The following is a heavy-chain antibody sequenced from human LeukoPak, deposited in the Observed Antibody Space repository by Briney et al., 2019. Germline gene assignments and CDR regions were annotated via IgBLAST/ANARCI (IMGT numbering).Heavy chain of an antibody. CDR1: GYTFTNYW. CDR2: IYLHSGES. Sequence: GESLKISCKGSGYTFTNYWIGWVRQMPGRGLEGMGLIYLHSGESRYSASFQGQVIFSADRSISTAYLHWSSLKASDTAIYYCARGSSASSEVNWFDPWGQGTLVTVSS. J-gene: IGHJ5*02. CDR3: ARGSSASSEVNWFDP. V-gene: IGHV5-51*01. D-gene: IGHD6-6*01.